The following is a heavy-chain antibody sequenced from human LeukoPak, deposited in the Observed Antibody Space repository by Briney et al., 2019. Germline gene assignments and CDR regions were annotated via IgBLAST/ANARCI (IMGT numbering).Heavy chain of an antibody. J-gene: IGHJ4*02. CDR3: ARLAGYSSGWYAEYYFDY. D-gene: IGHD6-19*01. V-gene: IGHV3-66*01. Sequence: SGGSLRLSCAASGFTVSSNYMSWVRQAPGKGLEWVSVIYSGGSTYYADSVKGRFTISRDNSKNTLYLQMNSLRAEDTAVYYCARLAGYSSGWYAEYYFDYWGQGTLVTVSS. CDR2: IYSGGST. CDR1: GFTVSSNY.